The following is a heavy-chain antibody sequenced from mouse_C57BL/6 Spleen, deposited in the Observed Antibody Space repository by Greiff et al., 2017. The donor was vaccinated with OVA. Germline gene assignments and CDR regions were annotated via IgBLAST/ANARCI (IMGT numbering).Heavy chain of an antibody. D-gene: IGHD2-2*01. Sequence: EVQLQQPGPELVKPGASVKISCKASGYTFTDYYMNWVKQSHGKSLEWIGDINPYNGGTSYNQKFKGKATLTVDKSSSTAYMELRSLTSGDSAVDYCARDGYDGSGFAYWGQGTLVTVSA. CDR1: GYTFTDYY. CDR2: INPYNGGT. CDR3: ARDGYDGSGFAY. V-gene: IGHV1-26*01. J-gene: IGHJ3*01.